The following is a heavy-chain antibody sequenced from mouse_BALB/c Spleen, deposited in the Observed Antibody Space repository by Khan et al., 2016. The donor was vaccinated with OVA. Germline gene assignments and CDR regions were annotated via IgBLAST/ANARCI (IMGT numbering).Heavy chain of an antibody. CDR3: VRDGAYHRNDGWFAY. J-gene: IGHJ3*01. CDR1: GYTFTSYT. V-gene: IGHV1-4*01. CDR2: INPSNGYT. D-gene: IGHD2-14*01. Sequence: QVQLQQSGAELARPGASVKMSCKASGYTFTSYTIHWIKLRPGQGLVWIGFINPSNGYTNYNQKFKDQATLTADKSSTTVYMQLSSLTSDDSAVYNCVRDGAYHRNDGWFAYWGQGTLVTVSA.